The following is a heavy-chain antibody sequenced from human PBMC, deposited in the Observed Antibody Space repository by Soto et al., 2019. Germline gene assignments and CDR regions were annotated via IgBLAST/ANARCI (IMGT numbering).Heavy chain of an antibody. D-gene: IGHD6-6*01. Sequence: SVKVSCKASGGTFSSYAISWVRQAPGQGLEWMGGIIPIFGTANYAQKFQGRVTITADKSTSTAYMELSSLRSEDTAVYYCAGGYSSSSVVDYWGQGTLVTVSS. CDR2: IIPIFGTA. V-gene: IGHV1-69*06. CDR3: AGGYSSSSVVDY. CDR1: GGTFSSYA. J-gene: IGHJ4*02.